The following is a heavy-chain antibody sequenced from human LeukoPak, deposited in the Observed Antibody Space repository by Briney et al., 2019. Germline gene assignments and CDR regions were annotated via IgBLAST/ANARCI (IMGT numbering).Heavy chain of an antibody. V-gene: IGHV3-30*18. Sequence: PGRSLRLSCAASGFTFCSYGMHWVRQAPGKGLEWVAVISYDGSNKYYADSVKGRFTISRDNSKNTLYLQMNSLRAEDTAVYYCAKQNYWGQGTLVTVSS. CDR3: AKQNY. CDR2: ISYDGSNK. J-gene: IGHJ4*02. CDR1: GFTFCSYG.